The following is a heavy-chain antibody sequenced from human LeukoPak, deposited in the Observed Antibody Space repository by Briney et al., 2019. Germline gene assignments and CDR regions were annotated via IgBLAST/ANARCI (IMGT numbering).Heavy chain of an antibody. Sequence: SETLSLTCAVYGVSFSGYYWSWIRQPPGQGLEWLGEINHSGSTNYNPSLKSRATISVDTSKTQFSLKLSSVTAADTAVYYCARDPLISSAYYSITKPFVFDIWGQGTMVTVSS. CDR2: INHSGST. V-gene: IGHV4-34*01. CDR1: GVSFSGYY. D-gene: IGHD3-22*01. CDR3: ARDPLISSAYYSITKPFVFDI. J-gene: IGHJ3*02.